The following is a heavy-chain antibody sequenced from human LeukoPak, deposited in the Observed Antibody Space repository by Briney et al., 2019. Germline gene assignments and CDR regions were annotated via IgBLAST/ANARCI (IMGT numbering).Heavy chain of an antibody. Sequence: AAVTVSCKASGGTFSSYAISWVRPAPGQGLGWMGRIIPIRGIANYAQKFQGRVTITADKATSTAYMELSSLRSEDTAVYYCAKDKALWWTSDGNDGHWGQGTLVTVSS. V-gene: IGHV1-69*04. CDR3: AKDKALWWTSDGNDGH. D-gene: IGHD2-21*01. CDR2: IIPIRGIA. J-gene: IGHJ4*02. CDR1: GGTFSSYA.